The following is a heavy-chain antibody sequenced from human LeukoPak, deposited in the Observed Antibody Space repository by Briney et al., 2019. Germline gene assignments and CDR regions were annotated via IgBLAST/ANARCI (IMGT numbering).Heavy chain of an antibody. J-gene: IGHJ4*02. CDR3: ARGARITMIVVVMSYYFDY. V-gene: IGHV4-34*01. Sequence: MASETLSLTCAVYGGSFSGYYWSWIRQPPGKGLEWIGEINHSGSTNYNPSLKSRVTTSVDTSKNQFSLKLSSVTAADTAVYYCARGARITMIVVVMSYYFDYWGQGTLVTVSS. D-gene: IGHD3-22*01. CDR1: GGSFSGYY. CDR2: INHSGST.